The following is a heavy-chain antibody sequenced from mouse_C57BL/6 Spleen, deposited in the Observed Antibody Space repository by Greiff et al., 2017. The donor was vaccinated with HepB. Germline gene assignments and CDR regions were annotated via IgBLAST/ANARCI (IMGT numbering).Heavy chain of an antibody. D-gene: IGHD1-1*01. Sequence: EVNVVESGGGLVKPGGSLKLSCAASGFTFSDYGMHWVRQAPEKGLEWVAYISSGSSTIYYADTVKGRFTISRDNAKNTLFLQMTSLRSEDTAMYYCARRGTVVDYYAMDYWGQGTSVTVSS. V-gene: IGHV5-17*01. CDR2: ISSGSSTI. CDR3: ARRGTVVDYYAMDY. CDR1: GFTFSDYG. J-gene: IGHJ4*01.